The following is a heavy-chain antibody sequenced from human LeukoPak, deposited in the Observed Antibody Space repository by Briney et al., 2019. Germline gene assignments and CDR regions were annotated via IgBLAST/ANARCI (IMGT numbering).Heavy chain of an antibody. V-gene: IGHV1-8*01. D-gene: IGHD3-10*01. CDR2: MNPNSGNT. CDR3: ARGSNYYYVSGSYGDY. J-gene: IGHJ4*02. Sequence: ASVKVSCKASGYTFTNYDINWVRQATGQGLEWMGWMNPNSGNTGYAQKFQGRVTMTRNTSISTAYMELSSLRSEDTAVYYCARGSNYYYVSGSYGDYWGQGTLVTVSS. CDR1: GYTFTNYD.